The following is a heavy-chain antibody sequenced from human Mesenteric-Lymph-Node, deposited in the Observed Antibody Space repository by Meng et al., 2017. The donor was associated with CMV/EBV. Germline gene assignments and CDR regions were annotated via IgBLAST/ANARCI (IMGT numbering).Heavy chain of an antibody. V-gene: IGHV3-23*01. D-gene: IGHD5-18*01. CDR3: AKDRGYIYGHGV. CDR1: GFTLTSCA. J-gene: IGHJ4*02. CDR2: ISASGGRT. Sequence: GGSRRLSRAASGFTLTSCAMTWVRQAPGKGLEWVSAISASGGRTYYADSVKGRFTISRDNSKNTLYLQMNSLTAEDTAVYYCAKDRGYIYGHGVWGQGTLVTVSS.